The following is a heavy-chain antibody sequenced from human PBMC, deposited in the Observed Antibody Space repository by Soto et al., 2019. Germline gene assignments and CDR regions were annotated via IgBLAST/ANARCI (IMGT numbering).Heavy chain of an antibody. V-gene: IGHV4-39*01. CDR3: ARHGVPSLYDPLPGYCDY. D-gene: IGHD5-12*01. CDR2: ISYSGST. J-gene: IGHJ4*02. Sequence: QLQLQESGPRLVKPSETLSLTCTVSGGSISNSSYYWAWIRQPPGKGLEWIGSISYSGSTYFKSSLRGRVATSIDTSTGQFSLRLNSLTATDTAIYYCARHGVPSLYDPLPGYCDYWVQGTLVTVS. CDR1: GGSISNSSYY.